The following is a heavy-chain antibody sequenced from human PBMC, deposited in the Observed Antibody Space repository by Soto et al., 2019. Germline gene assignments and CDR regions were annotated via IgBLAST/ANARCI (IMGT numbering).Heavy chain of an antibody. CDR3: ARQYGLHLGELSPFDY. CDR1: GYSFTSYW. Sequence: GESLKISCKGSGYSFTSYWIGWVRQMPGKGLEWMGIIYPGDSDTRYSPSFQGQVTISADKSISTAYLQWSSLKASDTAMYYCARQYGLHLGELSPFDYWGQGTLVTVSS. CDR2: IYPGDSDT. V-gene: IGHV5-51*01. J-gene: IGHJ4*02. D-gene: IGHD3-16*02.